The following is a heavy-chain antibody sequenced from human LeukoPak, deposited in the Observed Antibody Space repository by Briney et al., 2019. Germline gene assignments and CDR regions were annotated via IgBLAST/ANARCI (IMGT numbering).Heavy chain of an antibody. V-gene: IGHV3-33*06. CDR1: GFTFSSYG. CDR2: IWYDGSNK. D-gene: IGHD3-10*01. J-gene: IGHJ4*02. Sequence: GGSLRLSCAASGFTFSSYGMHWVRQAPGKGLEWVAVIWYDGSNKYYADSVKGRFTISRDNSKNTLYLQMNSLRAEDTAVYYCAENMVRGVKGYFDYWGQGTLVTVSS. CDR3: AENMVRGVKGYFDY.